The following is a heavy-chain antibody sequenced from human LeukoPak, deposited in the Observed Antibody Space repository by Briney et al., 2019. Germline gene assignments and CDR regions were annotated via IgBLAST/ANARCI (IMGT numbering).Heavy chain of an antibody. CDR3: AREDDPKPKYDY. V-gene: IGHV3-23*01. CDR2: VSGRGYNT. J-gene: IGHJ4*02. CDR1: GFTFSSYA. Sequence: GGSLRLSCAASGFTFSSYAMSWARQAPGKGLEWVSAVSGRGYNTYYADSMKGRFTVSRDNAKNSLYLQLNSLRPEDTAVYFCAREDDPKPKYDYWGQGTLVTVSS. D-gene: IGHD1-1*01.